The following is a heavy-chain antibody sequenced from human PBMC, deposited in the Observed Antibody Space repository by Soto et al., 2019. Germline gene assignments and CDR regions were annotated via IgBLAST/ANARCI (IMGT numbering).Heavy chain of an antibody. D-gene: IGHD2-15*01. CDR2: ISGSGGST. Sequence: EVQLLESGGGLVQPGGSLRLSCAASGFTFSSYAMSLVRQAPGKGLEWVSAISGSGGSTYYADAVKGRFTISRDNSKNTLYLQMNSLRAEDTAVYYCAKGDCSGGRCYLAYYYYMDVWGKGTTVTVSS. CDR1: GFTFSSYA. CDR3: AKGDCSGGRCYLAYYYYMDV. V-gene: IGHV3-23*01. J-gene: IGHJ6*03.